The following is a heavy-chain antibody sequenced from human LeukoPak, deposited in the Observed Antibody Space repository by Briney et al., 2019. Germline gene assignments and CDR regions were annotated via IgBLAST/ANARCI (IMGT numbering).Heavy chain of an antibody. CDR3: AKELHGSGNYAFDY. V-gene: IGHV3-23*01. J-gene: IGHJ4*02. CDR1: GFTFRSCA. CDR2: VSVNGGTT. D-gene: IGHD3-10*01. Sequence: PGGSLRLSCAASGFTFRSCALSWVRQAPGKGLEWVSTVSVNGGTTYYADSVKGRFTISRDNPKNTLYLQMNSLRAEDTAVYFCAKELHGSGNYAFDYWGQGTLVTVSS.